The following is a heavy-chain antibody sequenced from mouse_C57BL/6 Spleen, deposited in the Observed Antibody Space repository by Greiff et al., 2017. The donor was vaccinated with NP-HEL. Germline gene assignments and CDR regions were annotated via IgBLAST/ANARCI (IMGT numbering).Heavy chain of an antibody. CDR2: INPGSGGT. D-gene: IGHD3-2*02. V-gene: IGHV1-54*01. CDR1: GYAFTNYL. J-gene: IGHJ2*01. CDR3: ARGGSSGYDY. Sequence: QVQLKQSGAELVRPGTSVKVSCKASGYAFTNYLIEWVKQRPGQGLEWIGVINPGSGGTNYNEKFKGKATLTADKSSSTAYMQLSSLTSEDSAVYFCARGGSSGYDYWGQGTTLTVSS.